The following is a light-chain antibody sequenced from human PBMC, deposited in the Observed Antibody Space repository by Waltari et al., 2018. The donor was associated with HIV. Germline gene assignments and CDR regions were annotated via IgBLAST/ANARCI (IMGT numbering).Light chain of an antibody. CDR2: SNN. V-gene: IGLV1-44*01. J-gene: IGLJ1*01. CDR1: TSTIGGNT. CDR3: AAWDDSLKGGA. Sequence: QSVLAQPPSASGTPGQRVTISCSVSTSTIGGNTVTWYQQLPGTAPKPLIYSNNERPSGVPDRLSGSTSGTSASLVISGLQSEDEADYYCAAWDDSLKGGAFGTGTKVTVL.